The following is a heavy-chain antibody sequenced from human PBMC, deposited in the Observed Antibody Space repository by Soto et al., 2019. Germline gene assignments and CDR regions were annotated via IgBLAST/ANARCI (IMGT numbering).Heavy chain of an antibody. CDR3: ARTSSSWYVGGYYGMDV. D-gene: IGHD6-13*01. Sequence: EVQLVESGGGLVQPGGSLRLSCAASGFTFSSYSMNWVRQAPGKGLEWVSYISSSSSTIYYADSVKGRFTISRDNAKNSLYLQMNSLRDEDTAVYYCARTSSSWYVGGYYGMDVWGQGTTVTVSS. CDR2: ISSSSSTI. V-gene: IGHV3-48*02. CDR1: GFTFSSYS. J-gene: IGHJ6*02.